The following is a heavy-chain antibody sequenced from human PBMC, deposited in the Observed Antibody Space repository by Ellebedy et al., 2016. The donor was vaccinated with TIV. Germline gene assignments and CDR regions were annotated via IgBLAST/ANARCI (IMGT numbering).Heavy chain of an antibody. CDR2: INPNSGGT. V-gene: IGHV1-2*02. J-gene: IGHJ6*02. Sequence: ASVKVSCKASGYTFTGYYMHWVRQAPGQGLEWMGWINPNSGGTNYAQKFQGRVTMTRDTSISTAYMELSRLRSDDTAVYYCAGSAVDYYYYYGMDVWGQGTTVTVS. CDR3: AGSAVDYYYYYGMDV. CDR1: GYTFTGYY.